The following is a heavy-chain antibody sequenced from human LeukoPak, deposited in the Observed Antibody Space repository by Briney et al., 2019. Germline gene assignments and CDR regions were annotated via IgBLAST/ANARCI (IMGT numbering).Heavy chain of an antibody. CDR3: ARVRQQLVEAFDI. CDR2: INHSGST. J-gene: IGHJ3*02. CDR1: GGSFSGYY. Sequence: KASETLSLTCAVYGGSFSGYYWSWIRQPPGKGLEWIGEINHSGSTNYNPSLKSRVTISVDTSKNQFSLKLSSVTAADTAVYYCARVRQQLVEAFDIWGQGTMVTVSS. V-gene: IGHV4-34*01. D-gene: IGHD6-13*01.